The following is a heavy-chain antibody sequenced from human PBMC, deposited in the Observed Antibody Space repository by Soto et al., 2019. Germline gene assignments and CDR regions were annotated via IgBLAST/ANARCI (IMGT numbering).Heavy chain of an antibody. Sequence: SETLSLTCAVSAGSISTTNCYVCVRQPQGMGLEWVAAITHTGTTPYNPSLKSRVSMSVDPSKNQFSMRMSFVTTAHPAVYYCATPAGATYGLDFWGPGTMVTVSS. CDR1: AGSISTTNC. CDR2: ITHTGTT. D-gene: IGHD6-19*01. J-gene: IGHJ6*02. V-gene: IGHV4-4*02. CDR3: ATPAGATYGLDF.